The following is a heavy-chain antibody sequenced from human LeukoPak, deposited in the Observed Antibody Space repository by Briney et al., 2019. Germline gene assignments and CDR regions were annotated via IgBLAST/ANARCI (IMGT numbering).Heavy chain of an antibody. Sequence: SETLSLTCTVSGGSIRSGDYYWSWIRQPPGKGLEWIGYIYYSGTTYYNPSLKSRVTISVDTSKNQFSLKLSSVTAADTAVYYCARPGGSGSYYTHPFDYWGQGTLVTVSS. CDR3: ARPGGSGSYYTHPFDY. CDR2: IYYSGTT. D-gene: IGHD3-10*01. J-gene: IGHJ4*02. CDR1: GGSIRSGDYY. V-gene: IGHV4-30-4*01.